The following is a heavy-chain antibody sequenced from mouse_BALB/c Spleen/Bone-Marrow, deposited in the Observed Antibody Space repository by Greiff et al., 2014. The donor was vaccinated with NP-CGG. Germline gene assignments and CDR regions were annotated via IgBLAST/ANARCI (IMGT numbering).Heavy chain of an antibody. J-gene: IGHJ2*01. CDR3: AFGNYDFDY. V-gene: IGHV1-80*01. Sequence: QVQLKESGAELVRPGSSVKISCKASGYAFSSCWMNWVKQRPGQGLEWIGQIYPGDGDTNYSGKFKGKATLTADESSSTAYMQLSSLTSEDSAVYFCAFGNYDFDYWGQGTTLTVSS. CDR1: GYAFSSCW. CDR2: IYPGDGDT. D-gene: IGHD2-1*01.